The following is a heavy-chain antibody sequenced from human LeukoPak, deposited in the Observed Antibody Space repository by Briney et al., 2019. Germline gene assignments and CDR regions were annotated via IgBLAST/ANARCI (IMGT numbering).Heavy chain of an antibody. CDR2: ISAYNGNT. J-gene: IGHJ4*02. CDR3: ARDEGLAVATGDY. CDR1: GYTFTSYG. V-gene: IGHV1-18*01. Sequence: ASVKVSCKASGYTFTSYGISWVRQAPGQGLEWMGWISAYNGNTNYAHKFQGRVTMTTDTSTSTASMELRSLRSDDTALYYCARDEGLAVATGDYWGQGTLVTVSS. D-gene: IGHD6-19*01.